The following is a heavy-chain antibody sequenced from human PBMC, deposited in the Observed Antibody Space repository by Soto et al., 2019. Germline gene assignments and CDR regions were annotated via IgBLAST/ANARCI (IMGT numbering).Heavy chain of an antibody. CDR1: GFTFGNFV. CDR2: ITESGGDT. Sequence: GGSLRLSCAASGFTFGNFVMRWVRQTPGKGLEWVSTITESGGDTYYTDSVKGRFTISRDNSKNTLYLQMTSLRAEDTALYYCTRASSDRNHMEVWGPGTTVTVSS. CDR3: TRASSDRNHMEV. V-gene: IGHV3-23*01. J-gene: IGHJ6*02.